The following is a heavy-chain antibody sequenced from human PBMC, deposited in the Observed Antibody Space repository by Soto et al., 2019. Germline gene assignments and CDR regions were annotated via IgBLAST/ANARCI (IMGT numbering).Heavy chain of an antibody. Sequence: PGGSLRLSCAASGFTFSNAWMNWVRQAPGKGLEWVGRIKSKVAGGTTDHAAPVKGRFTISRDDSKNTLYLQMNSLKTEDTAVYYCTTDLTPPYSSSGWYGAFDIWGQGTMVTVSS. J-gene: IGHJ3*02. V-gene: IGHV3-15*01. CDR3: TTDLTPPYSSSGWYGAFDI. CDR1: GFTFSNAW. D-gene: IGHD6-19*01. CDR2: IKSKVAGGTT.